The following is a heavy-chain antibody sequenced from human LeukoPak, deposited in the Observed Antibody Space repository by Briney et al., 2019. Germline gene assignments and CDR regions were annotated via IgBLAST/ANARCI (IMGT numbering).Heavy chain of an antibody. CDR3: ARGRPYYDFWSGYYSPKGNWIDP. J-gene: IGHJ5*02. Sequence: GGSLRLSCAASGFTFSSYWMHWVRQAPGKGLVWVSRINTDGSSTSYADSVKGRFTISRDNAKNTLYLQMNSLRAEDTAVYYCARGRPYYDFWSGYYSPKGNWIDPWGQGTLVTVSS. V-gene: IGHV3-74*01. D-gene: IGHD3-3*01. CDR1: GFTFSSYW. CDR2: INTDGSST.